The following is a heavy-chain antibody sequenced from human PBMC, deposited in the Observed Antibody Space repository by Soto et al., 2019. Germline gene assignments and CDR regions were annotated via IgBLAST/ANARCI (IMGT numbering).Heavy chain of an antibody. CDR2: MNPNSGNT. CDR3: TRGSNMAAVIDY. J-gene: IGHJ4*02. D-gene: IGHD6-13*01. V-gene: IGHV1-8*01. CDR1: GYTFTSYD. Sequence: GASVKVSCKASGYTFTSYDINWVRQAIGQGLEWMGWMNPNSGNTGYAQKFQGRVTMTRNPSMSTAYMELSSLRSEDTAVYYCTRGSNMAAVIDYWGQGTLVTVSS.